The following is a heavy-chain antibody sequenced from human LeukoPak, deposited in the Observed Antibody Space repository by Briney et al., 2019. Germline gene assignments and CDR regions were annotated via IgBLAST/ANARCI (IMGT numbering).Heavy chain of an antibody. V-gene: IGHV4-59*01. CDR2: IYYSGST. J-gene: IGHJ6*03. D-gene: IGHD1-26*01. CDR3: AREGSGSYYDSYYYYMDV. Sequence: SETLSLTCTVSGGSISSYYWSWIRQPPGKGLEWIGYIYYSGSTNYNPSLKSRVTISVDTSKNQFSLKLSSVTAADTAVYYCAREGSGSYYDSYYYYMDVWGKGTTVTVSS. CDR1: GGSISSYY.